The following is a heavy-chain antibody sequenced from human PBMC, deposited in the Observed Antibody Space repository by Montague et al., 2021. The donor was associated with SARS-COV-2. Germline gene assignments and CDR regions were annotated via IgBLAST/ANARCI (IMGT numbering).Heavy chain of an antibody. J-gene: IGHJ4*02. CDR3: ARREYSYGWGD. Sequence: SETPSLTCTVTGGPISGSSYYWGWIRQSPGKGLEWIASVDYSGNTYYTPSLKSRLTISVDTSKNPFSLKLNSVTAAATALSYCARREYSYGWGDWGQGTLVTVSS. CDR1: GGPISGSSYY. V-gene: IGHV4-39*01. CDR2: VDYSGNT. D-gene: IGHD5-18*01.